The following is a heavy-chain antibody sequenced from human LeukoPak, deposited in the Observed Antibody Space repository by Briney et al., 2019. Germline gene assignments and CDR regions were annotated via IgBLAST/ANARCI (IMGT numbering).Heavy chain of an antibody. CDR1: GGSISSSSYY. CDR3: ARDPDSSGWYERDWYFDL. V-gene: IGHV4-39*07. D-gene: IGHD6-19*01. Sequence: SETLSLTCTVSGGSISSSSYYWGWIRQPPGKGLEWIGSIYYSGSTYYNPSLKSRVTISVDTSKNQFSLKLSSVTAADTAVYYCARDPDSSGWYERDWYFDLWGRGTLVTISS. CDR2: IYYSGST. J-gene: IGHJ2*01.